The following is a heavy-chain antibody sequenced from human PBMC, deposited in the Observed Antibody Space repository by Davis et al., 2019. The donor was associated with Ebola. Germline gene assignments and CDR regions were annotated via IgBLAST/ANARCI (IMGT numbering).Heavy chain of an antibody. D-gene: IGHD6-19*01. V-gene: IGHV4-59*01. CDR1: GGSISSYY. CDR2: IYYSGST. J-gene: IGHJ6*02. CDR3: ARGGEGIAVAGTYYYYGMDV. Sequence: MPGGSLRLSCTVSGGSISSYYWSWIRQPPGKGLEWIGYIYYSGSTNYNPSLKSRVTISVDTSKNQFSLKLSSVTAADTAVYYCARGGEGIAVAGTYYYYGMDVWGQGTTVTVSS.